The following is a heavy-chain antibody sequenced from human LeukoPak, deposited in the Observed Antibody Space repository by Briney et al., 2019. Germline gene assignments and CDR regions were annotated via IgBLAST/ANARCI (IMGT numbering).Heavy chain of an antibody. V-gene: IGHV1-69*13. Sequence: SVKVSCKASGGTFSSYAISWVRQAPGQGLEWMGGIIPIFGTANYAQKFQGRVTINADESTSTAYMELSSLRSEDTAVYYCAGTPPLRNYMDVWGKGTTVTVSS. D-gene: IGHD1-7*01. CDR3: AGTPPLRNYMDV. J-gene: IGHJ6*03. CDR1: GGTFSSYA. CDR2: IIPIFGTA.